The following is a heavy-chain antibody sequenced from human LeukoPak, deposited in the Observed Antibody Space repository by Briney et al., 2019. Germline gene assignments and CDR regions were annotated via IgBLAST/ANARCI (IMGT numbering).Heavy chain of an antibody. J-gene: IGHJ4*02. D-gene: IGHD1-26*01. CDR3: ARWGTGTWELAFGDYYFDY. CDR1: GGSISSSSYY. Sequence: SETLSLTCTVSGGSISSSSYYWGWIRQPPGKGLEWIGSIYHSGSTYYNPSLKSRVTISVDTSKNQFSLKLSSVTAADTAVYYCARWGTGTWELAFGDYYFDYWGQGTLVTVSS. CDR2: IYHSGST. V-gene: IGHV4-39*07.